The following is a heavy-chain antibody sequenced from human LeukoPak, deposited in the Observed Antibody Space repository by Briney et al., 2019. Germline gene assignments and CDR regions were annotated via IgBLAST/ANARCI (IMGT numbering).Heavy chain of an antibody. CDR2: IIENGGET. CDR3: AKDYEYNSNTWYFH. D-gene: IGHD6-13*01. CDR1: GFTFSSYA. J-gene: IGHJ4*02. V-gene: IGHV3-23*01. Sequence: SGGSLRLSCAASGFTFSSYAMSWVRQAPGKGLEWVSGIIENGGETYYADSVRGRFTISRDNSKITLYLQMNSLRAEDTAVYYCAKDYEYNSNTWYFHWGRGTLVSVSS.